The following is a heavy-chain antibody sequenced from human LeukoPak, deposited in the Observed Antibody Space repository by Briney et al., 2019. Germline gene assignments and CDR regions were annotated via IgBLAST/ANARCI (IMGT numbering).Heavy chain of an antibody. Sequence: GEPLKISCNCSGYSFNYYWISWVRQMPGKGLEWMGRIDPSDSYTKYSPPFQGHVTMSVDNSINTAYLQWTSLKASDTAMYYCALRGTQEYFVHWGQGTLVTVSS. CDR1: GYSFNYYW. CDR3: ALRGTQEYFVH. V-gene: IGHV5-10-1*01. CDR2: IDPSDSYT. J-gene: IGHJ1*01.